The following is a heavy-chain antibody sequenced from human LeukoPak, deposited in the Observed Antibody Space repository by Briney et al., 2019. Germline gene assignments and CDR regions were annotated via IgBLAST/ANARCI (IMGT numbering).Heavy chain of an antibody. D-gene: IGHD5-18*01. CDR1: GYSFTRYW. CDR2: IYPGDSDT. J-gene: IGHJ4*02. V-gene: IGHV5-51*01. Sequence: GESLKISCKGSGYSFTRYWIGWVRPMPGKGLEWMGIIYPGDSDTRYSPSFQGLVTISADKSISTAYLQWSSLKASDTAMYYCASPRRGYSYGELDYWGQGTLVTVSS. CDR3: ASPRRGYSYGELDY.